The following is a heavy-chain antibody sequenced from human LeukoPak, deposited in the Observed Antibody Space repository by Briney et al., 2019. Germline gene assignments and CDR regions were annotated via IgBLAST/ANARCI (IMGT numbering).Heavy chain of an antibody. Sequence: SETPSLTCAVSGYGRSLRGYYWSWIRQAPGKGLEYIGEINNSGSTHYNPSLKSRVTISMDTSKNEISLEVTSVTAADTAVYYCASVSSSYCMDVWGKGTTVIVSS. D-gene: IGHD2-15*01. CDR3: ASVSSSYCMDV. V-gene: IGHV4-34*01. CDR2: INNSGST. CDR1: GRSLRGYY. J-gene: IGHJ6*03.